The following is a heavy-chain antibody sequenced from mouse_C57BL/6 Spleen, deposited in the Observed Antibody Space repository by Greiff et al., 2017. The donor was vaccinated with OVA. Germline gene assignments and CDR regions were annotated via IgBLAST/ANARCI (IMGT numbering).Heavy chain of an antibody. CDR3: ERRGVRTVAY. CDR1: GFTFSSYG. D-gene: IGHD2-14*01. V-gene: IGHV5-6*02. J-gene: IGHJ3*01. Sequence: EVKLVESGGDLVKPGGSLKLSCAASGFTFSSYGMSWVRQTPDKRLEWVATISSGGSYTYYPDSVKGRFTISRDNAKNTMYLQRSSLKSEDTAMDYCERRGVRTVAYWGKGTRGKVSA. CDR2: ISSGGSYT.